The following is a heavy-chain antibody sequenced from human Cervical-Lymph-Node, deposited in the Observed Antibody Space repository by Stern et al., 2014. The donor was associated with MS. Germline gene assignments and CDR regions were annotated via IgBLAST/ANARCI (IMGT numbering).Heavy chain of an antibody. CDR1: GFTFSSYG. V-gene: IGHV3-30*03. Sequence: QVQLVESGGGVVQSGRSLRLSCAASGFTFSSYGMHWVRQAPGKGLEWVAVISYDGNNEFYADPVRGRVTISRDNSKNTLDLQMNSLRAEDTAVYYCARAVYCSSGCNQVDATMVRDYWGQGTLVTVSS. J-gene: IGHJ4*02. CDR2: ISYDGNNE. D-gene: IGHD2-2*01. CDR3: ARAVYCSSGCNQVDATMVRDY.